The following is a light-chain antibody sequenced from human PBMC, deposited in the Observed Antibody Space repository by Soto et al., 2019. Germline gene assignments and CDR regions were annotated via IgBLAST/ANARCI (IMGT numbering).Light chain of an antibody. CDR1: QSVSNNY. J-gene: IGKJ1*01. CDR3: QQYGSSGT. CDR2: GAS. Sequence: VMTQTSVTKSLSRVERGNLSGRDSQSVSNNYLAWYQQKPGQAPRLLIYGASNRATGFPDRLSGSGSGTDFSRHFCRLEPPDSAVYYCQQYGSSGTFGQGTKVDIK. V-gene: IGKV3-20*01.